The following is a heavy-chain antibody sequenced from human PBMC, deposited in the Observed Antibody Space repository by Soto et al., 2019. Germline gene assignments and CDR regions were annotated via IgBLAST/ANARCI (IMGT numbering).Heavy chain of an antibody. CDR3: ARGGYSHGSFYFDY. D-gene: IGHD5-12*01. CDR1: GYSFSNYW. V-gene: IGHV5-51*01. Sequence: PGESLKISCEASGYSFSNYWIGWVRQMPGRGLEWMGLFYPGDSDTRYSPSFEGQVTISADRSITTAYLQWTSLRASDSAMYYCARGGYSHGSFYFDYWGRGTLVTVSS. J-gene: IGHJ4*02. CDR2: FYPGDSDT.